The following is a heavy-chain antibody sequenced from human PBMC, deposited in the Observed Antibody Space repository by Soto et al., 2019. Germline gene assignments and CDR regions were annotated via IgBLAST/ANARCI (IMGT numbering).Heavy chain of an antibody. CDR1: GFTFSNFA. V-gene: IGHV3-23*01. CDR3: AKGLWFGESYGLSDY. D-gene: IGHD3-10*01. J-gene: IGHJ4*02. CDR2: ISGGGGNT. Sequence: GGSLRLSCAASGFTFSNFAMSWVRQAPGKGLEWVSAISGGGGNTYYADSVKGRFTISRDNSKNTPYLQMNSLRAEDTAVYYCAKGLWFGESYGLSDYWGQGTLVTVSS.